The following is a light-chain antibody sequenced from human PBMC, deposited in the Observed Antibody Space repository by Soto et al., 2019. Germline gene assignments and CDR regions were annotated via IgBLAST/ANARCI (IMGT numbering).Light chain of an antibody. CDR3: SSYTSSSLWV. J-gene: IGLJ3*02. Sequence: QSALTQPASVSGSPGQSITISCTGTSSDVGGYNFVSWYQQYPGKVPKLMIYEVSNRPSGVSNRFSGSKYGNTASLTISGLQAEDEADYYCSSYTSSSLWVFGGGTKLTVL. CDR1: SSDVGGYNF. V-gene: IGLV2-14*01. CDR2: EVS.